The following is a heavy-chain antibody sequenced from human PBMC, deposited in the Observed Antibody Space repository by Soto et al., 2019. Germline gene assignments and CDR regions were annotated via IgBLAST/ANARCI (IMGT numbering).Heavy chain of an antibody. V-gene: IGHV3-30*18. Sequence: QVQLVESGGGVVQPGTSLRLSCAPSGFTFSSYGMYWVRQAPGKGLEWVAVVSYDGNNKYYADSVQGRFTISRDNAKHMLYLQMNGLRAEDTAVYYCAKALGQQLVLNYGMAVWGQGTTVTVSS. D-gene: IGHD6-13*01. CDR2: VSYDGNNK. J-gene: IGHJ6*02. CDR3: AKALGQQLVLNYGMAV. CDR1: GFTFSSYG.